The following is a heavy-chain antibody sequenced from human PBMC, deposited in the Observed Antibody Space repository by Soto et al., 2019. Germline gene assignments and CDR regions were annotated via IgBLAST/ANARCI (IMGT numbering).Heavy chain of an antibody. D-gene: IGHD6-19*01. CDR1: GGSISSGGYY. J-gene: IGHJ4*02. Sequence: QVQLQESGPGLVKPSQTLSLTCTVSGGSISSGGYYWSWIRQHPGKGLEWIGYIYYSGSTYYNPSLKSRVTISVDTSKNQFSLKLSAVTAADTAVYYCASSKGGYSSGSDVDYWGQGTLVTVSS. CDR3: ASSKGGYSSGSDVDY. CDR2: IYYSGST. V-gene: IGHV4-31*03.